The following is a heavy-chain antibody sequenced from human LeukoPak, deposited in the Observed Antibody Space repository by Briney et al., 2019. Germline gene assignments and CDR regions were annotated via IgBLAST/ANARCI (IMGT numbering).Heavy chain of an antibody. Sequence: SQTLSLTSTVSGGSIISTDSYWSWIRQPPGKGLEWIGYIYYSGSGYNNPSLTSRVTISLDTSKNQFSLKLSSVTAADTAVYFCARVEESGYGAYWGQRTLVSVSS. D-gene: IGHD5-12*01. J-gene: IGHJ4*02. CDR1: GGSIISTDSY. CDR3: ARVEESGYGAY. CDR2: IYYSGSG. V-gene: IGHV4-30-4*01.